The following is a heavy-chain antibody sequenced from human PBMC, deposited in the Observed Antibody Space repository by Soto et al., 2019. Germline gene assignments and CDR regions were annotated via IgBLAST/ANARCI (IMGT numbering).Heavy chain of an antibody. V-gene: IGHV3-30*18. D-gene: IGHD3-22*01. CDR2: ISYDGSNK. CDR1: GFTFSSYG. CDR3: AKDQDSSGYYPDY. J-gene: IGHJ4*02. Sequence: GGSLRLSCAASGFTFSSYGMHWVRQAPGKGLEWVAVISYDGSNKYYADSVKGRFTISRDNSKNTLYLQMNSLRAEDTAVYYCAKDQDSSGYYPDYCGQGTLVTVSP.